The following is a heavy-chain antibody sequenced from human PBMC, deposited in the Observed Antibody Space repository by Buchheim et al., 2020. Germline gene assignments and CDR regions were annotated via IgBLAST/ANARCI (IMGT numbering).Heavy chain of an antibody. D-gene: IGHD3-22*01. J-gene: IGHJ4*02. CDR3: ASEVYHYDSSGYYYDY. V-gene: IGHV4-39*01. Sequence: QLQLQESGPGLVKPSETLSLTCTVSGGSIRSSSYYWGWIRQPPGKGLEWIGSIYYSGSTYYNPSLKRRVTISVDTSKNQFSLKLSSVTAADTAVYYCASEVYHYDSSGYYYDYWGQGTL. CDR1: GGSIRSSSYY. CDR2: IYYSGST.